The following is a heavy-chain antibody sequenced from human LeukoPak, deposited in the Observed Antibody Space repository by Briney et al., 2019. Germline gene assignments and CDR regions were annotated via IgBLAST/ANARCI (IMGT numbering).Heavy chain of an antibody. CDR3: AKVGGIAVAGTHFDY. CDR1: GFTFDDYA. CDR2: ISWNSGSI. J-gene: IGHJ4*02. V-gene: IGHV3-9*01. D-gene: IGHD6-19*01. Sequence: GGSLRLSCAASGFTFDDYAMHWVRQAPGKGLEWVSGISWNSGSIGYADSVKGRFTISRDNAKNSLYLQMNSLRAEDTAVYYCAKVGGIAVAGTHFDYWGQGTLVTVSS.